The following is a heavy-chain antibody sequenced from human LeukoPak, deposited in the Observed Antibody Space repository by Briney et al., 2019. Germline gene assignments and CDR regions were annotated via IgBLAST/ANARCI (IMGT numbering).Heavy chain of an antibody. V-gene: IGHV3-23*01. CDR1: GFTFSSYA. Sequence: GGSLRLSCAASGFTFSSYAMSWVRQAPGKGLEWVSAISGSGGSTYYADSVKGRFTISRDNSKNTLYLQMNSLRAEDTAVYYCARDFSGSYYFDYWGQGTLVTVSS. CDR3: ARDFSGSYYFDY. CDR2: ISGSGGST. J-gene: IGHJ4*02. D-gene: IGHD1-26*01.